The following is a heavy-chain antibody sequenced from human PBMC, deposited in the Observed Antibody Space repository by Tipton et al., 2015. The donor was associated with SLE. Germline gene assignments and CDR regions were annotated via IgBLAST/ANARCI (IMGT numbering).Heavy chain of an antibody. Sequence: SLRLSCAASGFTVSSKYMTWVRQAPGKGLEWVSVIHSGGSTNYADSVKGRFTISRDNSKNTLYLQMNSLRAEDTAVYYCAKDQEQWLVHYFDSWGQGTLVTVSS. CDR2: IHSGGST. CDR1: GFTVSSKY. D-gene: IGHD6-19*01. J-gene: IGHJ4*02. CDR3: AKDQEQWLVHYFDS. V-gene: IGHV3-53*05.